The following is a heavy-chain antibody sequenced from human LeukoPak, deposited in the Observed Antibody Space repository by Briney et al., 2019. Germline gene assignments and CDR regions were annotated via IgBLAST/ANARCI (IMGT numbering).Heavy chain of an antibody. J-gene: IGHJ4*02. CDR2: INPNSGGT. CDR3: ACRGYYYDSSGFHLNY. D-gene: IGHD3-22*01. CDR1: GYTFTGYY. Sequence: ASMKVSCKASGYTFTGYYMHWVRRAPGQGLEWMGWINPNSGGTNYAQKFQGRVTMTRDTSISTAYMELSRLRSDDTAVYYCACRGYYYDSSGFHLNYWGQGTLVTVSS. V-gene: IGHV1-2*02.